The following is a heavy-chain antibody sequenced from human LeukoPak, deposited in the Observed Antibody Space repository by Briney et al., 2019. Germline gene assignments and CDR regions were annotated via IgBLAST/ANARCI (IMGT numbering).Heavy chain of an antibody. CDR1: GYTFTGYN. J-gene: IGHJ6*02. Sequence: ASVKVSCKASGYTFTGYNMHWVRQAPGQRLEWMGWINPNSGGTNYAQKFQGRVTMTRDTSISTAYMELSRLRSDDTAVYYCASLHIVVVPAAAPGYYGMDVWGQGTTVTVSS. V-gene: IGHV1-2*02. CDR2: INPNSGGT. CDR3: ASLHIVVVPAAAPGYYGMDV. D-gene: IGHD2-2*01.